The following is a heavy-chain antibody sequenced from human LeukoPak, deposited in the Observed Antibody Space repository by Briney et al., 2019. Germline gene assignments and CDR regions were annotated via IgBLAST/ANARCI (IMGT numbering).Heavy chain of an antibody. V-gene: IGHV3-23*01. Sequence: SGGSLRLSCAASGFTFSSYAMTWVRQAPGKGPKWVSTITGSGDGTSYTDSVKGRFTISRDNSKSTLYLLMNSLRAEGTAVYYCAVYCSGGSCYYRGDYWGQGTLVTVSS. CDR1: GFTFSSYA. CDR2: ITGSGDGT. D-gene: IGHD2-15*01. J-gene: IGHJ4*02. CDR3: AVYCSGGSCYYRGDY.